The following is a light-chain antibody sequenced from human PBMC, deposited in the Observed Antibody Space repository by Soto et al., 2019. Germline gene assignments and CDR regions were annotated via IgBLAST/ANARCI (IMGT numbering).Light chain of an antibody. J-gene: IGKJ1*01. CDR1: QSVSSN. V-gene: IGKV3-15*01. Sequence: IVMTQSPATLSVSPGERATLSCRASQSVSSNLAWYQQKPGQAPRLVIYGASTRATGIPARFSGSGSGTEFTLTISSLQSEDFAVYYCQQYNDWPRTFGQGTKVDIK. CDR3: QQYNDWPRT. CDR2: GAS.